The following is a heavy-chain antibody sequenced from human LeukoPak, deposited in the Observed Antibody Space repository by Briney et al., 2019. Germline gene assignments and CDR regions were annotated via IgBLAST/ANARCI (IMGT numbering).Heavy chain of an antibody. J-gene: IGHJ5*02. CDR1: GYTFTGYY. Sequence: ASVKVSCKASGYTFTGYYVHWVRQAPGQGLEWMGWINPNSGGTKYAQKFQGRVTMTRDTSISTAYMELSRLRSDDTAVYYCARDGYSGRFDPWGQGTLVTVSS. V-gene: IGHV1-2*02. CDR2: INPNSGGT. CDR3: ARDGYSGRFDP. D-gene: IGHD5-12*01.